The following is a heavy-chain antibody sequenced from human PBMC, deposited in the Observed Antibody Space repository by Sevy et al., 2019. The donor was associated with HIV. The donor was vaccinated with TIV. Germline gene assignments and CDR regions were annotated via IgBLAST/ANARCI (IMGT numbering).Heavy chain of an antibody. Sequence: ASVKVSCKASGGIFRSNAISWVRQAPGQGLEWTGGIIAVFGTTHYAQKFQGRVTITADESRSTAYMELSSLKSEDTAVYYCARDKNYYVSGSFDYWSQGSQVTVSS. CDR3: ARDKNYYVSGSFDY. J-gene: IGHJ4*01. CDR1: GGIFRSNA. D-gene: IGHD3-10*01. CDR2: IIAVFGTT. V-gene: IGHV1-69*13.